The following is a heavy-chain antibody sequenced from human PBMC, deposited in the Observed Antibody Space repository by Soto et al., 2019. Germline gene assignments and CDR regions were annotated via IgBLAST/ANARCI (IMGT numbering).Heavy chain of an antibody. CDR1: GFTLSNYE. D-gene: IGHD1-26*01. CDR2: ISTGGSSI. Sequence: PGGSLRLSCAGSGFTLSNYEMNWVRQAPGKGLEWVSYISTGGSSIDYADSVKGRFTIARDNGKNSVYLQMSSLRAEDTATYYCARERGGLSGADVWGQGTTVTVSS. J-gene: IGHJ6*02. V-gene: IGHV3-48*03. CDR3: ARERGGLSGADV.